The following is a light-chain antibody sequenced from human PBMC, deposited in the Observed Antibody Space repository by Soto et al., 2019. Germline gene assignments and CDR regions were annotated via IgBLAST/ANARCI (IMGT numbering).Light chain of an antibody. V-gene: IGKV3-20*01. CDR2: GAS. Sequence: EIVLPQSPGTLSLSPGERATLSCRASQSVSSSYLAWYQQKPGQAPRLLIYGASSRATGIPDRFSGSGSGTDFTLTINRLEPEDFAVYYCQQYDSSPRTVGQGTKVDIK. CDR1: QSVSSSY. J-gene: IGKJ1*01. CDR3: QQYDSSPRT.